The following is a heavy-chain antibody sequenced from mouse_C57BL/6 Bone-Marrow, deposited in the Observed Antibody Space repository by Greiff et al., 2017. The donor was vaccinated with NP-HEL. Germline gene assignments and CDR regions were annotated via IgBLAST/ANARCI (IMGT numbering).Heavy chain of an antibody. D-gene: IGHD2-2*01. Sequence: VQLQQPGAELVKPGASVKLSCKASGYTFTSYWMHWVKQRPGQGLEWIGMIHPNSGSTNYNEKFKSKATLTVDKSSSTAYMQISSLTSEDSAVYYCAILVFSWFAYWGQGTLVTVSA. V-gene: IGHV1-64*01. CDR3: AILVFSWFAY. CDR2: IHPNSGST. J-gene: IGHJ3*01. CDR1: GYTFTSYW.